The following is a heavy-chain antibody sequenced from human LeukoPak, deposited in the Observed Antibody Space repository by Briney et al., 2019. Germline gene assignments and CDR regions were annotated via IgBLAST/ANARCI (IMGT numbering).Heavy chain of an antibody. J-gene: IGHJ4*02. Sequence: GGSLRLSCVASGFPFSSYWMTWVRQAPGKGLEWVANIKQDGSKKSYVDSVKGRFTISRDNAKNSLYLQMNSLRAEDTAIYYCTRVGYIAEGIDYWGQGPRVTVSS. CDR2: IKQDGSKK. CDR1: GFPFSSYW. CDR3: TRVGYIAEGIDY. V-gene: IGHV3-7*04. D-gene: IGHD5-24*01.